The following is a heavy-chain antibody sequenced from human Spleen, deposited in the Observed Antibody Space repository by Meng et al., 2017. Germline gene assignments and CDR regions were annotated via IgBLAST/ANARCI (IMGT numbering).Heavy chain of an antibody. V-gene: IGHV4-30-4*01. J-gene: IGHJ5*02. CDR3: KPPWGGGGGLGS. CDR1: GDTISSDYF. Sequence: QVQLRESGPGLVKPSQTLSLTCTVSGDTISSDYFWSWIRQPPGKGLGWIGYIYPGGSTAHTPSLRSRFTIPEDTPKNQFPLKRGFVPAADTAVYYGKPPWGGGGGLGSWGQGTLVTVSS. D-gene: IGHD3-16*01. CDR2: IYPGGST.